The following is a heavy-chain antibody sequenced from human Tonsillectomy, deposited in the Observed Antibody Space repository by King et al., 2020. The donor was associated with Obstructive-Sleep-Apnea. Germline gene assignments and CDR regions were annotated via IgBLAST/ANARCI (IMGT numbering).Heavy chain of an antibody. Sequence: VQLVESGGGVVQPGRSLRLSYAASGFAFRFYTMYLVRQAPGKGLEGVGLISYEGTENYYGDSVKGRFTISRHTFKDILYLQMNSLRAEYSAVYFCARDNFHDNSLLYAMDVWGQGTTVTVSS. CDR2: ISYEGTEN. D-gene: IGHD1-1*01. V-gene: IGHV3-30*04. CDR1: GFAFRFYT. CDR3: ARDNFHDNSLLYAMDV. J-gene: IGHJ6*02.